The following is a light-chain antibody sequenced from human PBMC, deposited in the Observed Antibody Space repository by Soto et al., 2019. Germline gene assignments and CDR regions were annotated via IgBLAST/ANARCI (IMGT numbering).Light chain of an antibody. CDR2: EVS. V-gene: IGLV2-23*02. CDR3: CSCAGSSPVV. J-gene: IGLJ2*01. Sequence: QSALTQPASVSGSPGQSITISCTGTSSDVGSYNLVSWYQQHPDKAPKLMIYEVSKRPSGVSNRFSGSKSANTASLTISGLEDEDEDDYYCCSCAGSSPVVFGEGTKLTVL. CDR1: SSDVGSYNL.